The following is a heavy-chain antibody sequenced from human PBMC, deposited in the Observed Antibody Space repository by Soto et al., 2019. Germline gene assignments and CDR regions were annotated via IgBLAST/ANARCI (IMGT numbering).Heavy chain of an antibody. J-gene: IGHJ4*02. Sequence: GGSLRLSCAASGFTFSSYRMHWVRQAPGKGLEWVAVISYVGSNKYYADSVKGRFTISRDNSKNTLYLQMNSLRAEDTAVYYCAKEGGPYYFDYWGQGTLVTVSS. D-gene: IGHD3-16*01. V-gene: IGHV3-30*18. CDR3: AKEGGPYYFDY. CDR1: GFTFSSYR. CDR2: ISYVGSNK.